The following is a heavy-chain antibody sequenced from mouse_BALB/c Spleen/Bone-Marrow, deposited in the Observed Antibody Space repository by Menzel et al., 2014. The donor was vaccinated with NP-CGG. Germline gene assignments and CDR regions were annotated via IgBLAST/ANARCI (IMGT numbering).Heavy chain of an antibody. J-gene: IGHJ3*01. CDR1: GHTFTDYW. D-gene: IGHD2-14*01. CDR3: ARSDYRYDPFAY. Sequence: QVHVKQSGAELVMPGASVKMSCKASGHTFTDYWMHWVKQRPGQGLEWIGAIDTSDSYTSYNQKFKGKATLTADESSSTAYMQLSSLTSEDSAVYYCARSDYRYDPFAYWGQGTLVTVSA. V-gene: IGHV1-69*01. CDR2: IDTSDSYT.